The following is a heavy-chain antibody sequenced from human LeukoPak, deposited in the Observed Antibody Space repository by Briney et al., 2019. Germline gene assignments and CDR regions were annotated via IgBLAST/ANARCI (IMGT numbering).Heavy chain of an antibody. J-gene: IGHJ4*02. CDR2: IYQRATV. CDR1: GYSISSGYF. V-gene: IGHV4-38-2*02. CDR3: ARAFCVGDCFVLHIYFDS. D-gene: IGHD2-21*02. Sequence: PSETLSLTCTVSGYSISSGYFWGWGRPPPGKGLEWIGSIYQRATVHYNPSLKRRVTISLDTTKNQFSLNLRSMKASDTAVYYCARAFCVGDCFVLHIYFDSWGLGTLVTVSS.